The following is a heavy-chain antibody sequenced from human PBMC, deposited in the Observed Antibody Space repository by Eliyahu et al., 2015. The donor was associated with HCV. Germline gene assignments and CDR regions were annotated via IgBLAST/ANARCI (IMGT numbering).Heavy chain of an antibody. J-gene: IGHJ5*02. Sequence: EVQLLESGGGLVQPGGSLRLSCAASGFTFSSYAMSWVRQAPGKGLEWVSAISGSGGSTYYADSVKGRFTISRDNSKNTLYLQMNSLRAEDTAVYYCAKVSAQYYDFWSGYFGGFDPWGQGTLVTVSS. V-gene: IGHV3-23*01. CDR3: AKVSAQYYDFWSGYFGGFDP. CDR2: ISGSGGST. D-gene: IGHD3-3*01. CDR1: GFTFSSYA.